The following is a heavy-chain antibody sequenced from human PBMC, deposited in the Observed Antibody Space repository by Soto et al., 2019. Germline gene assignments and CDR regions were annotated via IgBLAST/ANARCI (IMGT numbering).Heavy chain of an antibody. J-gene: IGHJ3*02. CDR1: GGTFSSYT. Sequence: SVKVSCKASGGTFSSYTISWVRQAPGQGLEWMGRIIPILGIANYAQKFQGRVTITADKSTSTAYMELSSLRSEDTAVYYCARDLGYCSGGSCYSDDAFDIWGQGTMVTVSS. D-gene: IGHD2-15*01. V-gene: IGHV1-69*04. CDR2: IIPILGIA. CDR3: ARDLGYCSGGSCYSDDAFDI.